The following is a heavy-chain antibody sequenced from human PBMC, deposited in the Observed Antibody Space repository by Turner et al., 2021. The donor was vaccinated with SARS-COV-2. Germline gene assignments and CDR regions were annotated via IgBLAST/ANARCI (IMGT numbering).Heavy chain of an antibody. D-gene: IGHD3-22*01. Sequence: EVQLVESGGGLVKPGGSLRLSCAASGFPFSSYSMNWVRQAPGKGLGWVSSISSSNNYIYYADSVKGRFTISRDNAKNSLYLQMNSLRAEDTAVYYCARWAYYDSSGYYPSHFDYWGQGTLVTVSS. CDR2: ISSSNNYI. J-gene: IGHJ4*02. CDR3: ARWAYYDSSGYYPSHFDY. CDR1: GFPFSSYS. V-gene: IGHV3-21*01.